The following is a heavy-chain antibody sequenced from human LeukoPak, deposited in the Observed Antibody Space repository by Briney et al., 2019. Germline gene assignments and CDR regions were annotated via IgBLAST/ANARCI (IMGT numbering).Heavy chain of an antibody. V-gene: IGHV1-18*01. CDR2: ISAYNGNT. J-gene: IGHJ4*02. D-gene: IGHD1-7*01. CDR1: GGAFSSYA. CDR3: ARFLWNYKGFDY. Sequence: ASVKVSCKASGGAFSSYAISWVRQAPGQGLEWMGWISAYNGNTNYAQKLQGRVTMTTDTSTSTAYMELRSLRSDDTAVYYSARFLWNYKGFDYWGQGTLVTVSS.